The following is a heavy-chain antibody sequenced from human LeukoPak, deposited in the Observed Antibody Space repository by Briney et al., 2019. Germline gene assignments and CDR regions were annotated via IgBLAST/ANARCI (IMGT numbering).Heavy chain of an antibody. CDR3: AKGSYSSGWYESDY. D-gene: IGHD6-19*01. V-gene: IGHV3-33*06. Sequence: PGRSLRLSCAASGFTFSGYGMHWVRQAPGKGLEWVATIWNDGSKKYYADSVKGRFTISRDNSKNTLYLQMNSLRAEDTAVYYCAKGSYSSGWYESDYWGQGTLVTVSS. CDR2: IWNDGSKK. J-gene: IGHJ4*02. CDR1: GFTFSGYG.